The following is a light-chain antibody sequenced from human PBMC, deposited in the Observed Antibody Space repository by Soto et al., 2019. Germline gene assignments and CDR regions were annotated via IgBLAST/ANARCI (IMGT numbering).Light chain of an antibody. V-gene: IGKV1-5*01. CDR1: QSISSW. CDR3: QQYNSYSLSWT. CDR2: DAS. Sequence: DIQMTQSPSTLSASVGDRVTITCRASQSISSWLAWYQQKPGKAPKLLIYDASSLESGVPSRLSGSGSGTEFTLTISSLQPDDFATYYCQQYNSYSLSWTFGQGTKVDI. J-gene: IGKJ1*01.